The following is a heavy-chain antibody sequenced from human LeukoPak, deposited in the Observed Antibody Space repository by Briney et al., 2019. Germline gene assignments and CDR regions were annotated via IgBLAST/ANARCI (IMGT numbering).Heavy chain of an antibody. J-gene: IGHJ5*02. CDR1: GGSFSGYY. Sequence: SETLSLTCAVYGGSFSGYYWGWIRQPPGKGLEWIGEINHSGSTNYNPSLKSRVTISVDTSKNQFSLKLSSVTAADTAVYYCAREAVVVPAAIWARWFDPWGQGTLVTVSS. V-gene: IGHV4-34*01. D-gene: IGHD2-2*02. CDR3: AREAVVVPAAIWARWFDP. CDR2: INHSGST.